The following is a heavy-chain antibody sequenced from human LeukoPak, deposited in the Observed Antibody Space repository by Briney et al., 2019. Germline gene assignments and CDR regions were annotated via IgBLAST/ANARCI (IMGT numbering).Heavy chain of an antibody. CDR1: GFTFSDYA. Sequence: PGGSLRLSCAASGFTFSDYAMSWVRQAPGKGLEWVSAIKGSGGGTYYADSVKGRFTTSRDNSESTLFLQMNGLRAEDTAIYFCGTGAYCDHWGQGTLVTVSS. D-gene: IGHD1-26*01. CDR3: GTGAYCDH. V-gene: IGHV3-23*01. J-gene: IGHJ4*02. CDR2: IKGSGGGT.